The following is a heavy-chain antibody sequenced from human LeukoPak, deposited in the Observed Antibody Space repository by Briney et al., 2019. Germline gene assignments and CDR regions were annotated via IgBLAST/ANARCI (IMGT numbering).Heavy chain of an antibody. V-gene: IGHV3-74*01. CDR2: NTDGSTT. Sequence: GGSLRLSCAGSGFTFSTYWMHWVRQAPGGGLVWVSGNTDGSTTSYADSVKGRFTISRDNAKNTVYLQMSSLSAEDTAVYYCAKESGYDVDLEYWGQGALVTVSS. CDR1: GFTFSTYW. CDR3: AKESGYDVDLEY. D-gene: IGHD5-12*01. J-gene: IGHJ4*02.